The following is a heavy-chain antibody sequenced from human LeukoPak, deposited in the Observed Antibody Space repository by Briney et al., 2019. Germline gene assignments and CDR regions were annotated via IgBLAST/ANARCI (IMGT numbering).Heavy chain of an antibody. CDR1: GGSISSSSYY. J-gene: IGHJ6*03. CDR3: ARERAARSLYYYYYMDV. D-gene: IGHD6-6*01. V-gene: IGHV4-39*07. Sequence: SETLSLTCTVSGGSISSSSYYWGWIRQPPGKGLEWIGSIYYSGSTYYNPSLKSRVTISVDTSKNQFSLKLSSVTAADTAVYYCARERAARSLYYYYYMDVWGKGTTVTVSS. CDR2: IYYSGST.